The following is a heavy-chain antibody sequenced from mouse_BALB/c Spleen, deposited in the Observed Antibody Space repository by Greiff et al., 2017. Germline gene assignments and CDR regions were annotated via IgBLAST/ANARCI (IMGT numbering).Heavy chain of an antibody. J-gene: IGHJ1*01. CDR3: ARSRGLTGTGNWYFDV. CDR1: GYTFTDYN. Sequence: VQLKESGPELVKPGASVKIPCKASGYTFTDYNMDWVKQSHGKSLEWIGDINPNNGGTIYNQKFKGKATLTVDKSSSTAYMELRSLTSEDTAVYYCARSRGLTGTGNWYFDVWGAGTTVTVSS. CDR2: INPNNGGT. V-gene: IGHV1-18*01. D-gene: IGHD4-1*01.